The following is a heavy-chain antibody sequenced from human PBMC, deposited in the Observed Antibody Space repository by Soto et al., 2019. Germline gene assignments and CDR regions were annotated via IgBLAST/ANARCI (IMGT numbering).Heavy chain of an antibody. J-gene: IGHJ4*02. CDR1: PFTFRPYS. Sequence: PYGALRHSCAVSPFTFRPYSLPSPPQTLVHGLEWISYISTSSTATYYADSVKGRFTVSIDNGNKLLFLQMNSLTDEVTAVYYCARESRRFCDSDGLRASWGQVTLGTVSS. D-gene: IGHD2-21*01. V-gene: IGHV3-48*02. CDR2: ISTSSTAT. CDR3: ARESRRFCDSDGLRAS.